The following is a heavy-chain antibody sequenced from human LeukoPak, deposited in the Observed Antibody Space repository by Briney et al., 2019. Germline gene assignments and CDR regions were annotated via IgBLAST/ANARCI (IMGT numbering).Heavy chain of an antibody. CDR1: GFTFSSYA. Sequence: GGTLRLSCAASGFTFSSYAMSWVRQAPGKGLKWVSTIGSSGDSTYYADSVKGRFTISRDSSKNTLYLQMNSLRAEDTAVYFCAKLGSSTVAFDHWGQGTLVTVSS. CDR3: AKLGSSTVAFDH. D-gene: IGHD6-6*01. J-gene: IGHJ4*02. V-gene: IGHV3-23*01. CDR2: IGSSGDST.